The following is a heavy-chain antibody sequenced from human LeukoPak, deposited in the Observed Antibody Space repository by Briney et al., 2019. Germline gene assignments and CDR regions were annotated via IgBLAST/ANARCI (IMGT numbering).Heavy chain of an antibody. D-gene: IGHD3-22*01. CDR1: GYSISSGYY. V-gene: IGHV4-38-2*02. CDR3: ARENDTSGFSASGFDS. Sequence: PSETLSLTCTVSGYSISSGYYWGWIRQPPGKGLEWTGYIYYTGSTNYNPSLKSRVTISVDTSKNQFSLELSSVTAADTAVYYCARENDTSGFSASGFDSWGQGTLVTVSS. CDR2: IYYTGST. J-gene: IGHJ4*02.